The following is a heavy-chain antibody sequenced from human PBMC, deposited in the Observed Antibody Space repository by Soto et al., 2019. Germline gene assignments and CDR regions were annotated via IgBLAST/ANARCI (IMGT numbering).Heavy chain of an antibody. Sequence: ASVKVSCKASGYTFTSYGIHWVRQAPGQRLEWTGWINAGNGNTKYSEKFQGRVTITRDTSASTAYLELSSLGSEDTAVYYCARDPNDSSAYYHHYYYGMDVWGQGTTVTVSS. CDR3: ARDPNDSSAYYHHYYYGMDV. V-gene: IGHV1-3*01. J-gene: IGHJ6*02. D-gene: IGHD3-22*01. CDR2: INAGNGNT. CDR1: GYTFTSYG.